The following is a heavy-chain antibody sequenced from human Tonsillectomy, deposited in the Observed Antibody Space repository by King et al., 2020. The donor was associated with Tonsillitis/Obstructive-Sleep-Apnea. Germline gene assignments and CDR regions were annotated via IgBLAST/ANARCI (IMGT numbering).Heavy chain of an antibody. Sequence: HVTLKESGPALVKPTQTLTLTCTFSGFSLSTSGMCVSWIRQPPGKALEWLARIDWDDDKYYSTSLKTRLTISKDTSKNQVVLTMTNMDPVDTATYYCARLYFPYTSSWHFDYWGQGTLVTVSS. J-gene: IGHJ4*02. CDR1: GFSLSTSGMC. V-gene: IGHV2-70*15. CDR2: IDWDDDK. D-gene: IGHD6-13*01. CDR3: ARLYFPYTSSWHFDY.